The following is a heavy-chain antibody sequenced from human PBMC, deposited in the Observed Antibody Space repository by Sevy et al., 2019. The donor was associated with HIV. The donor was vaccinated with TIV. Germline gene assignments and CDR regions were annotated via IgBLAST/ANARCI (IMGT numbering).Heavy chain of an antibody. J-gene: IGHJ3*02. CDR3: AKPGKFSGSYLDAFDI. CDR1: GFTFSKYG. D-gene: IGHD1-26*01. V-gene: IGHV3-30*18. Sequence: GESLKISCAASGFTFSKYGMHWVRQAPGKGLEWVAVISYDGGNKYYADSMKGRFTISKDNFKNTLYLQLNSLRAEDTAIYYCAKPGKFSGSYLDAFDIWGQGTMVTVSS. CDR2: ISYDGGNK.